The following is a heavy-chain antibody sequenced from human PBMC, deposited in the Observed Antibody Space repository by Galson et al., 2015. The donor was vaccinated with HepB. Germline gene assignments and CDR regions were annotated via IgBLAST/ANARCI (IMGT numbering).Heavy chain of an antibody. CDR2: TYYRSKWYN. CDR3: AREGYYGSGSHFDY. CDR1: GDSVSSNSAA. V-gene: IGHV6-1*01. D-gene: IGHD3-10*01. J-gene: IGHJ4*02. Sequence: CAISGDSVSSNSAAWNWIRQSPSRGLEWLGRTYYRSKWYNGYAVSVKSRITINPDTSKNQFSLQLNSVTPEDTALYYCAREGYYGSGSHFDYWGQGTLVTVSS.